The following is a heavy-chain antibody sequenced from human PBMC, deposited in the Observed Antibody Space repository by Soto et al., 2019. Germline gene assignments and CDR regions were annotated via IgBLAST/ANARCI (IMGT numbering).Heavy chain of an antibody. CDR3: AAIAQVVVAATVDY. Sequence: ASVKVSCKASGGTFSSYTISWVRQAPGQGLEWMGRIIPILGIANYAQKFQGRVTITADKSTSKAYMELSSLGSEDTAVYYCAAIAQVVVAATVDYWGQGTRVTVSS. D-gene: IGHD2-15*01. CDR1: GGTFSSYT. J-gene: IGHJ4*02. CDR2: IIPILGIA. V-gene: IGHV1-69*02.